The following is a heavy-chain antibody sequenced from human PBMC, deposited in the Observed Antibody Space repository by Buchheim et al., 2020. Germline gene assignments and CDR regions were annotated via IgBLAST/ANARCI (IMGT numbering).Heavy chain of an antibody. V-gene: IGHV3-33*01. CDR3: SRESDILTGYYYYGMDV. J-gene: IGHJ6*02. CDR1: GFTFSSYG. D-gene: IGHD3-9*01. Sequence: QVQLVESGGGVVQPGRSLRLSCAASGFTFSSYGMHWVRQAPGKGLEWVAVIWYDGSNKYYADSVKGRFTISRDNSKNTLYLQMNSLRAEDAAVYCCSRESDILTGYYYYGMDVWGQGTT. CDR2: IWYDGSNK.